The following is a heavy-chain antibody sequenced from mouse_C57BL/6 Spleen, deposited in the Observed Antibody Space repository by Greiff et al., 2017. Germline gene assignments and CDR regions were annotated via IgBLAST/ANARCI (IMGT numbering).Heavy chain of an antibody. V-gene: IGHV5S21*01. D-gene: IGHD1-1*01. Sequence: EVMLVESGEGLVKPGGSLKLSCAASGFTFSSYAMSWVRQTPEKRLEWVAYISSGGDYIYYADTVKGRFTISRDNARNTLYLQMNSLKSEDTAMYFLTRAYYYGSRIPFAYWVQRILAPCSA. J-gene: IGHJ3*01. CDR3: TRAYYYGSRIPFAY. CDR1: GFTFSSYA. CDR2: ISSGGDYI.